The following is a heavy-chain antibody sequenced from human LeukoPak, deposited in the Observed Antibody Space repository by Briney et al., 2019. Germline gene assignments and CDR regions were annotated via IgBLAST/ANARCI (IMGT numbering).Heavy chain of an antibody. CDR3: ARGTYYDFWSGYSAYYFDY. CDR2: IYYSGST. Sequence: PSETLSLTCTVSGGSISSYYWSRIRQPPGKGLEWIGYIYYSGSTNYNPSLKSRVTISVDTSKNQFSLKLSSVTAADTAVYYCARGTYYDFWSGYSAYYFDYWGQGTLVTVSS. CDR1: GGSISSYY. D-gene: IGHD3-3*01. V-gene: IGHV4-59*01. J-gene: IGHJ4*02.